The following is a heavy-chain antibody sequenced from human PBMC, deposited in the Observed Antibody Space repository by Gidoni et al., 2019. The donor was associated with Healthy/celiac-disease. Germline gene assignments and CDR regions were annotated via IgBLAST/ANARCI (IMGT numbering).Heavy chain of an antibody. J-gene: IGHJ5*02. Sequence: QVHLLESGGGVVQPGRSLRLSCVASGFTVSTYGMHWVRQAPGKGLEWVAMIGFHGNAEYYLASVEGRFTISRDNSKNTLYLQMDSLRSEDTAVYYCARDFGGSGWYNYFDPWGQGTLVTVSS. CDR3: ARDFGGSGWYNYFDP. D-gene: IGHD6-19*01. V-gene: IGHV3-30*03. CDR2: IGFHGNAE. CDR1: GFTVSTYG.